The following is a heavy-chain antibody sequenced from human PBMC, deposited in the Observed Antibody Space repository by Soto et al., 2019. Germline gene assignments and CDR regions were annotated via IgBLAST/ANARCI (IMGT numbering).Heavy chain of an antibody. Sequence: TSETLSLTCTVSGGSISSYYWSWIRQPPGKGLEWIGYIYYSGSTNYNPSLKSRVTISVDTSKNQFSLKLSSVTAADTAVYYCARDRGGAIRSRYYLSARTYGMDVWGQGTTVTVSS. CDR1: GGSISSYY. J-gene: IGHJ6*02. V-gene: IGHV4-59*01. CDR3: ARDRGGAIRSRYYLSARTYGMDV. D-gene: IGHD3-3*01. CDR2: IYYSGST.